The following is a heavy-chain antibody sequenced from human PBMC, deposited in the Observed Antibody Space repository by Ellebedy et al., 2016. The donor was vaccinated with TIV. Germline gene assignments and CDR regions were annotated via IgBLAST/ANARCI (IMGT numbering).Heavy chain of an antibody. D-gene: IGHD3-16*01. V-gene: IGHV4-34*01. Sequence: SETLSLXXEVSRGSLSAYPWAWIRQSPGKGLEWIAEISLTGRPEYNPSLRSRATVSLDTSMNHLSLKLTSVTAADTAVYFCARGRWASPFHPFDYWGQGTPVTVSS. J-gene: IGHJ4*02. CDR2: ISLTGRP. CDR3: ARGRWASPFHPFDY. CDR1: RGSLSAYP.